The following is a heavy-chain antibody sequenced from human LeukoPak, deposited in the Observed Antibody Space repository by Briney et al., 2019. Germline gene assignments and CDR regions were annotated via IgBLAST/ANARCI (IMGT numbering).Heavy chain of an antibody. J-gene: IGHJ4*02. CDR1: GYNCTNYW. CDR3: ARRGDSYGRFDY. CDR2: ISPGDSDT. V-gene: IGHV5-51*01. D-gene: IGHD5-18*01. Sequence: GESLKISCKASGYNCTNYWIGWVRQMPGKGLEWIGTISPGDSDTRYSPSFQGQVTISADKSICTAYLQWSSLKASDTARYYCARRGDSYGRFDYWGQGILVTVSS.